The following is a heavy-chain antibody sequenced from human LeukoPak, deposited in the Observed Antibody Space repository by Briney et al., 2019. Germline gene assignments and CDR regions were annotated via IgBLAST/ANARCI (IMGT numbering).Heavy chain of an antibody. D-gene: IGHD2-15*01. V-gene: IGHV1-2*02. Sequence: ASVKVSCKASGYTFTGYYMHWVRQAPGQGLEWMGWINPSSGGTNYAQKFQGRVTMTRDTSISTAYMELSRLRSDDTAVYYCARGLPLYCSSGSCRYGMDVWGQGTTVTVSS. CDR1: GYTFTGYY. CDR3: ARGLPLYCSSGSCRYGMDV. J-gene: IGHJ6*02. CDR2: INPSSGGT.